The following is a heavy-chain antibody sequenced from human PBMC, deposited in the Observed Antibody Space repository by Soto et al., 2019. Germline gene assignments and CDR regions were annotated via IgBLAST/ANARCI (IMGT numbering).Heavy chain of an antibody. V-gene: IGHV4-4*07. D-gene: IGHD3-10*01. CDR3: ARDFYYYGSGSPPGLD. Sequence: PSETLSLTCTVSGGSISSYYWSWIRQPAGKGLEWIGRIYTSGSTNYNPSLKSRVTMSVDTSKNQLSLKLSSVTAADTAVYYCARDFYYYGSGSPPGLDWGQGTLVTVSS. CDR1: GGSISSYY. CDR2: IYTSGST. J-gene: IGHJ4*02.